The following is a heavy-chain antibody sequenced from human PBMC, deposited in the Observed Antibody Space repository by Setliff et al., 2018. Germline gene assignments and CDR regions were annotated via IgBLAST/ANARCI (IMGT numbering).Heavy chain of an antibody. J-gene: IGHJ4*02. CDR2: INPDGSTT. CDR3: ARTCSGSGCYAGLES. CDR1: GFTFSSYW. D-gene: IGHD2-15*01. Sequence: PGGSLRLSCAASGFTFSSYWMHWVRQAPGKGLVWVSRINPDGSTTSYADSVKGRFTLSRDNSKNTLYLQMNSLRPEDTAVYYCARTCSGSGCYAGLESWGQGTPVTVSS. V-gene: IGHV3-74*01.